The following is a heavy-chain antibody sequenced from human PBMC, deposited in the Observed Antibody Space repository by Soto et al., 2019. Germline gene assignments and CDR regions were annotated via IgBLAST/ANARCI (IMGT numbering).Heavy chain of an antibody. J-gene: IGHJ4*02. CDR3: ARSVEDSSSPYYFGY. V-gene: IGHV4-34*01. Sequence: PSETLSLTCAVYGGSFSGYYWSWIRQPPGKGLEWIGEINHSGSTNYNPSLKSRVTISVDTSKNQFSLKLSSVTAADTAVYYCARSVEDSSSPYYFGYWGQGTLVTVSS. D-gene: IGHD6-13*01. CDR2: INHSGST. CDR1: GGSFSGYY.